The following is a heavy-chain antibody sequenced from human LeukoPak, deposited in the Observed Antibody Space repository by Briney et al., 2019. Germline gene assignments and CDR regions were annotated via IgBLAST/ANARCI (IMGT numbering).Heavy chain of an antibody. V-gene: IGHV3-23*01. CDR1: GIALSNYG. CDR3: VRADGRSYGLFDS. D-gene: IGHD5-18*01. Sequence: GGSLRLSCAVSGIALSNYGMSWVRQAPGKGLEWVAGISDSGGSTNYADSVKGRFTISRDNPKNTLYLQMDSLRPEDTAVYHCVRADGRSYGLFDSWGRGTLVIVSS. CDR2: ISDSGGST. J-gene: IGHJ4*02.